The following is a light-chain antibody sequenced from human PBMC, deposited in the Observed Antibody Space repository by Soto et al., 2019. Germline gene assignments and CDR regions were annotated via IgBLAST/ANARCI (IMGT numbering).Light chain of an antibody. J-gene: IGKJ1*01. CDR2: KAS. CDR1: QSISSW. Sequence: DIQMTQSPSTLSASVGDRVTITCRASQSISSWLAWYHHKPGKAPKLLIYKASILESGVPSRFSGSGSGTEFTLTISSLQPDDFATYYCQQYNSYRRTFGQGTKVEIK. V-gene: IGKV1-5*03. CDR3: QQYNSYRRT.